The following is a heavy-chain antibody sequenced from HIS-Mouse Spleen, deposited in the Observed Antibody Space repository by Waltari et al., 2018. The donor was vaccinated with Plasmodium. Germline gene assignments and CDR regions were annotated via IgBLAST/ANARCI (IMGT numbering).Heavy chain of an antibody. CDR2: ISYDGSNK. D-gene: IGHD6-13*01. V-gene: IGHV3-30*18. J-gene: IGHJ4*02. Sequence: QVQLVESGGGVVQPGRSLRLSCAASGFTFSSYGMHWVRQAPGKGREWVAVISYDGSNKYYAYSVNGRFTISRDNSKNTLYLQMNSLRAEDTAVYYCAKDRRSSSWYVDYWGQGTLVTVSS. CDR1: GFTFSSYG. CDR3: AKDRRSSSWYVDY.